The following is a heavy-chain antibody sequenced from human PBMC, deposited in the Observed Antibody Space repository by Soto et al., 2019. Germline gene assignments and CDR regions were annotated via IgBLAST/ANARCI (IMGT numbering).Heavy chain of an antibody. CDR2: ISSSGSTI. Sequence: GESLKISCAASGFTFSDYYMSWIRQAPGKGLEWVSYISSSGSTIYYADSVKGRFTISRDNAKNSLYLQMNNLRAEDTAVYYCAREPYGDYYYYYMDVWGKGTTVTVSS. CDR1: GFTFSDYY. CDR3: AREPYGDYYYYYMDV. D-gene: IGHD4-17*01. J-gene: IGHJ6*03. V-gene: IGHV3-11*01.